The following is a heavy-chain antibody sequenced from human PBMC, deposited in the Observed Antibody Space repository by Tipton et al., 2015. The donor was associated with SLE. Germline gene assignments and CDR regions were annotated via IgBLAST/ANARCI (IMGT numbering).Heavy chain of an antibody. V-gene: IGHV4-59*11. CDR1: GGSISSHY. CDR3: PSRFTRWSAFDI. CDR2: IYYSGST. Sequence: TLSLTCTVSGGSISSHYWSWIRQPPGKGLEWIGYIYYSGSTNYNPSLKSRVTISVDTSKNLFSLKLRSVTAADPAVYYWPSRFTRWSAFDIWGQGTMVTVSS. J-gene: IGHJ3*02. D-gene: IGHD4-23*01.